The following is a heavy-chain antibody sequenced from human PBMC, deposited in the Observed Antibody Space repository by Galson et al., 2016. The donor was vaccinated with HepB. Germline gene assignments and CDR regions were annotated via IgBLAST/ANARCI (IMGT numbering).Heavy chain of an antibody. CDR3: TGGTLGTTASLAFGF. CDR2: IYQTGTA. Sequence: EPLSLTCAVSGGSISDNSWWTWVRQSPGKELEWIGEIYQTGTAHYNPSFTSRATISVDKSKNQISLRLNSVTAADTAVYYCTGGTLGTTASLAFGFWGQGTLVSVSS. D-gene: IGHD1-26*01. CDR1: GGSISDNSW. V-gene: IGHV4-4*02. J-gene: IGHJ4*02.